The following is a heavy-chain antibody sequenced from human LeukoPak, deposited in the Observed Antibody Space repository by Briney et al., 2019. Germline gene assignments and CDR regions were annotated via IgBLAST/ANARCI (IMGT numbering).Heavy chain of an antibody. CDR3: ARGPDVDGYIHAPFDS. V-gene: IGHV3-53*01. CDR2: SYSGGST. CDR1: GFILSRYY. Sequence: GGSLRLSCVASGFILSRYYMSWVRQTPGRGLEWVALSYSGGSTYYADSVEGRFTISRDNSKKMLFLQMNSLRADDTGVYYCARGPDVDGYIHAPFDSWGQGTLVTVSS. J-gene: IGHJ4*02. D-gene: IGHD5-24*01.